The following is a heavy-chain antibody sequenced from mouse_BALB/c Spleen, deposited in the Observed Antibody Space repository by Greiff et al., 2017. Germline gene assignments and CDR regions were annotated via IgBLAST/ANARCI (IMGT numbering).Heavy chain of an antibody. CDR3: ARGSFYFDY. Sequence: VQLQQPGAELVKPGASVKLSCKASGYTFTSYWMHWVKQRPGQGLEWIGEINPSNGRTNYNEKFKSKATLTVDKSSSTAYMQLSSLTSEDSAVYYCARGSFYFDYWGQGTTLTVSS. CDR1: GYTFTSYW. CDR2: INPSNGRT. J-gene: IGHJ2*01. V-gene: IGHV1S81*02.